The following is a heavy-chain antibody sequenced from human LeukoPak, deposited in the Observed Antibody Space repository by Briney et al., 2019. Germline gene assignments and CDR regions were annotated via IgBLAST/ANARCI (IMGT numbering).Heavy chain of an antibody. V-gene: IGHV1-2*06. J-gene: IGHJ4*02. CDR1: GYTFTINH. D-gene: IGHD1-20*01. CDR3: ARANNYYFDY. Sequence: GASVKVSCKASGYTFTINHIHWVRQAPGQGLEWMGRINPNSGGTNYAQKFQGRVTMTRDTSISTAYMEPSRLRSDDTAVYYCARANNYYFDYWGQGTLVTVSP. CDR2: INPNSGGT.